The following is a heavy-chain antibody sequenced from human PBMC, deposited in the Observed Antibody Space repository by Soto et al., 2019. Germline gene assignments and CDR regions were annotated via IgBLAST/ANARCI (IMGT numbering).Heavy chain of an antibody. V-gene: IGHV3-7*01. J-gene: IGHJ2*01. CDR3: ARARIDL. CDR2: INLDGSEK. CDR1: GFTFSTYW. Sequence: EVQLVESGGGLVQPEGSLRLSCAASGFTFSTYWMTWVRQAPGKGLEWVANINLDGSEKYYVDSVKGRFSIARDNVKNSLYLQLNSLRAEDTALYYCARARIDLWGRGALVTVSS.